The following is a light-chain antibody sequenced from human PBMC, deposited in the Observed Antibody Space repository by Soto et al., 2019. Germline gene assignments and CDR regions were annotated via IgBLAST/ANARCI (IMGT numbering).Light chain of an antibody. J-gene: IGKJ2*01. Sequence: EVVVTQSPATLSLSPGERATLSCRASQSVSYYFAWYQQKPGQAPRLLIYDVSRRATAIPARFSGSGSGTDFTLTINSLEPEDYAVYYCQQRGKWPPTFGQGTKLEIK. CDR1: QSVSYY. CDR2: DVS. CDR3: QQRGKWPPT. V-gene: IGKV3-11*01.